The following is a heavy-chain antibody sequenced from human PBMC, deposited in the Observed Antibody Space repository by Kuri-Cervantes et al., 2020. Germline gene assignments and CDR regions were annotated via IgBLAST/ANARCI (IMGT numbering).Heavy chain of an antibody. CDR2: ISANNGNT. Sequence: ASVKVSCKASGYTFTSYDINWVRQATGQGLEWMGWISANNGNTNYAQKFQGSVTMTTDTSTSTAYMELRSLRSDDTAVYYCARSGQLHVLYYFDMDVWGKGTTVTVSS. CDR1: GYTFTSYD. V-gene: IGHV1-18*01. J-gene: IGHJ6*03. D-gene: IGHD1-26*01. CDR3: ARSGQLHVLYYFDMDV.